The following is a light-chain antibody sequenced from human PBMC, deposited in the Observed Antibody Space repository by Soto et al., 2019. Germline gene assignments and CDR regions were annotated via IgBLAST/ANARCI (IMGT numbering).Light chain of an antibody. V-gene: IGLV2-8*01. CDR2: EIN. Sequence: QSALTQPPSASGSPGQSVTISCTGTSSDVGGYNYVSWYQQHPGKAPKLMIYEINKRPSGVPDRFSGSKSGNTASLTVSGLQAVDEADYYCSSYAGSNNLVFGGGTKLTVL. CDR3: SSYAGSNNLV. CDR1: SSDVGGYNY. J-gene: IGLJ3*02.